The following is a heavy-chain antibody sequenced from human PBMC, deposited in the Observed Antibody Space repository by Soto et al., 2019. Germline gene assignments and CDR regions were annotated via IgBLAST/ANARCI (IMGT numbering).Heavy chain of an antibody. CDR1: GFTFSSYS. Sequence: GGSLRLSCAASGFTFSSYSMNWVRQAPGKGLEWVSSISSSSSYIYYADSVKGRFTISRDNAKNPLYLQMNSLRAEDTAVYYCARDFWSGYYTGYYYGMDVWGQGTTVTVSS. CDR3: ARDFWSGYYTGYYYGMDV. V-gene: IGHV3-21*01. D-gene: IGHD3-3*01. CDR2: ISSSSSYI. J-gene: IGHJ6*02.